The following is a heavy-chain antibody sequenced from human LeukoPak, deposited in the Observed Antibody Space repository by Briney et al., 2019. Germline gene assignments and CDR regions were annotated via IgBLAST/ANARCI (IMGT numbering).Heavy chain of an antibody. V-gene: IGHV4-31*03. CDR2: IFYSDST. J-gene: IGHJ4*02. CDR3: GRLGATSTYYFDH. CDR1: GASISSGAYY. Sequence: SETLSLTCTVSGASISSGAYYWSWIRQLPGKGLEWNVYIFYSDSTYYNPSLKSRITISLDTCKAQFSVRLRSVTAVDTAIYFCGRLGATSTYYFDHWGEGSLVTVSS. D-gene: IGHD1-26*01.